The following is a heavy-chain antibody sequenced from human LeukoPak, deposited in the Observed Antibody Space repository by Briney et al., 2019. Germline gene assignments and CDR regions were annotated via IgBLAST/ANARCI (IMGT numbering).Heavy chain of an antibody. V-gene: IGHV3-53*01. CDR1: GFTFSNAW. D-gene: IGHD3-22*01. CDR2: TYTGGNS. J-gene: IGHJ3*02. CDR3: ARGGRGSAAVVAPRSFDI. Sequence: GGSLRLSCAASGFTFSNAWTNWVRQAPGKGLEWVSVTYTGGNSYYADSVKGRFIISRDISKNTLYLQMNSLRAEDSALYYCARGGRGSAAVVAPRSFDIWGQGTMVTVSS.